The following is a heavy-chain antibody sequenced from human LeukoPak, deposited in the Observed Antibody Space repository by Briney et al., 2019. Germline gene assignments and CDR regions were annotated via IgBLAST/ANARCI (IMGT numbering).Heavy chain of an antibody. V-gene: IGHV4-59*11. CDR1: GGSFSSHY. CDR3: WGWGNWNA. CDR2: IYYSGST. D-gene: IGHD1-20*01. J-gene: IGHJ5*02. Sequence: SETLSLSCTVSGGSFSSHYWSWIRQPPGKGLEWIGYIYYSGSTNYYPSLESRVTILVDTSKNQFSLMLSSGTAADTAVYYCWGWGNWNAWGQGTLVTVSS.